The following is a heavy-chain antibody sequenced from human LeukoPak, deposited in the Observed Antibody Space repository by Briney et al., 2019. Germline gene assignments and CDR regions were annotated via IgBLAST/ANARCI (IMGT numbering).Heavy chain of an antibody. Sequence: GGSLRLSCAASGFTFSSYAMSWVRQAPGKGLERVSAISGSGGSTYYADSVKGRFTISRDNSKNTLYLQMNSLRAEDTAVYYCAKGRFQYRRLGKVDYWAREPWSPSPQ. CDR2: ISGSGGST. CDR3: AKGRFQYRRLGKVDY. D-gene: IGHD2-2*01. J-gene: IGHJ4*02. CDR1: GFTFSSYA. V-gene: IGHV3-23*01.